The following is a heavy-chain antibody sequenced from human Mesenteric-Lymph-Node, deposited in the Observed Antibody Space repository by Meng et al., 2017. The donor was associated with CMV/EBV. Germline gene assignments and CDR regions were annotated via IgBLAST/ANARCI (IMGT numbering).Heavy chain of an antibody. CDR1: FTSYG. CDR3: ARAYSPLSLWFGELLPPFDY. CDR2: ISAYNGNT. D-gene: IGHD3-10*01. V-gene: IGHV1-18*01. J-gene: IGHJ4*02. Sequence: FTSYGISWVRQAPGQGLEWMGWISAYNGNTNYAQKLQGRVTMTTDTSTSTAYMELRSLRSDDTAVYYCARAYSPLSLWFGELLPPFDYWGQGTLVTVSS.